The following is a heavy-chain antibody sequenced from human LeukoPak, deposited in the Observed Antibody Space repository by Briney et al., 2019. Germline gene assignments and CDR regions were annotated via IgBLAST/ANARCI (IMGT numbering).Heavy chain of an antibody. CDR2: IYGGGNT. CDR1: GDSISPYH. CDR3: ARDRGLYGEVLFDP. Sequence: SETQPLTCTVSGDSISPYHLSWIRQPAGKRLEWIGRIYGGGNTNYNPSRKSPLTLSMDTSKNQFSLKLRSVTAADTAVYYCARDRGLYGEVLFDPWGQGTLVTVSS. V-gene: IGHV4-4*07. D-gene: IGHD3-10*01. J-gene: IGHJ5*02.